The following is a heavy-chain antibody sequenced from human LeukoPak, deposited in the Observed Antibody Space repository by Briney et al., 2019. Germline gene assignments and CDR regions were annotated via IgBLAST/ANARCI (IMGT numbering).Heavy chain of an antibody. CDR1: GGSISSGGYY. CDR2: IYHSGST. CDR3: ARDHPRTPDAFDI. D-gene: IGHD1/OR15-1a*01. J-gene: IGHJ3*02. Sequence: SQTLSLTCTVSGGSISSGGYYWSWIRQPPGKGLEWIGYIYHSGSTYYNPSLKSRVTISVDRSKNQFSLKLSSVTAADTAVYYCARDHPRTPDAFDIWGQGTMVTVSS. V-gene: IGHV4-30-2*01.